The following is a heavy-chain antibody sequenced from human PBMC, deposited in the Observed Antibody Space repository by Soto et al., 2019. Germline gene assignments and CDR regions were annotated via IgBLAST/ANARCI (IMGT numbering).Heavy chain of an antibody. Sequence: QLQLQESGPGLVKPSETLSLTCTVSGGSISSSSYYWGWIRQPPGKGLEWIGSIYYSGSTYYNPSLKSRVTIPVDTSKNQFSLKLSSVTAADTAVYYCARQGHYDFWSGYYSVNYYMDVWGKGTTVTVSS. J-gene: IGHJ6*03. CDR2: IYYSGST. CDR1: GGSISSSSYY. D-gene: IGHD3-3*01. CDR3: ARQGHYDFWSGYYSVNYYMDV. V-gene: IGHV4-39*01.